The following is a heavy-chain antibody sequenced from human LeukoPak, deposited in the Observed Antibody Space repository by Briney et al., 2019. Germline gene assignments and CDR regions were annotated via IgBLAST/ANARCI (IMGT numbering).Heavy chain of an antibody. CDR1: GGSISSGAYY. CDR2: IYYSGST. V-gene: IGHV4-61*08. CDR3: ARHAGRGSYPFDY. Sequence: PSQTLSLTCTVSGGSISSGAYYWSWIRQPPGKGLEWIGYIYYSGSTNYNPSLKSRVTISVDTSKNQFSLKLSSVTAADTAVYYCARHAGRGSYPFDYWGQGTLVTVSS. J-gene: IGHJ4*02. D-gene: IGHD1-26*01.